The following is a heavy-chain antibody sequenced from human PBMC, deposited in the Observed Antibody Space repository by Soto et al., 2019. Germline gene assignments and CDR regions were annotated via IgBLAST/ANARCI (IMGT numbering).Heavy chain of an antibody. CDR3: AKDLDYYDSSGTRFDY. V-gene: IGHV3-23*01. D-gene: IGHD3-22*01. J-gene: IGHJ4*02. CDR2: ISGSGGST. CDR1: GFTFSSYA. Sequence: GGSPRLSCAASGFTFSSYAMSWVRQAPGKGLEWVSAISGSGGSTYYADSVKGRFTISRDNSKNTLYLQMNSLRAEDTAVYYCAKDLDYYDSSGTRFDYWGQGTLVTVSS.